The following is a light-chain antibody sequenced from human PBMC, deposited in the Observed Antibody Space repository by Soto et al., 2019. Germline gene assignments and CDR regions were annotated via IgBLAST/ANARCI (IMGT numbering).Light chain of an antibody. CDR3: QQSYSNPIT. CDR1: QSISSN. V-gene: IGKV1-39*01. CDR2: TAS. J-gene: IGKJ5*01. Sequence: DIHVTQSPSSLSASIGDRVTITCRASQSISSNLIWYQQKPGEAPKPLIYTASSLYSGVPSRFSGSGSGTDFTLTISSLQPEDFATYYCQQSYSNPITFGQGTRLEIK.